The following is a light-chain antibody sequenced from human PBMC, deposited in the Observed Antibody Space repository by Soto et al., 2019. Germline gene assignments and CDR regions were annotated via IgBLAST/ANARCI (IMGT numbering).Light chain of an antibody. CDR1: QSFSNK. J-gene: IGKJ1*01. CDR3: QQYDDWPPT. CDR2: DAS. Sequence: EIVMTQSPATLSVSPGERVTLSVRASQSFSNKLAWYQQKPGQAPRLLIYDASGRAGSVPARLSGSGSGTEFTLTISSLQSEDFAVYFCQQYDDWPPTSGQGTKVDIK. V-gene: IGKV3-15*01.